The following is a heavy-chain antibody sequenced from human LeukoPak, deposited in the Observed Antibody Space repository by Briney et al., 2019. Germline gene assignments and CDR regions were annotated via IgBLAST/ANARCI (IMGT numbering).Heavy chain of an antibody. CDR2: IYYTGST. J-gene: IGHJ4*02. CDR3: ARHRAYSSSSPFDY. V-gene: IGHV4-59*08. D-gene: IGHD6-6*01. Sequence: KPSETLSLTCSVSGGSFSSLYWSWIRQPPGKGLEWIGYIYYTGSTNYNPSLKSRVTMFVDMSKNQFSLRLSSVTAAGTAVYYCARHRAYSSSSPFDYWGQGTLVTVSS. CDR1: GGSFSSLY.